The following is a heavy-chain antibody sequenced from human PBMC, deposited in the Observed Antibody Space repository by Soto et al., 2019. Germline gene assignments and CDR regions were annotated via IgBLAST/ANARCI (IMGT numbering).Heavy chain of an antibody. CDR1: GFTVSSNY. V-gene: IGHV3-53*01. CDR3: ATKNAVAGLNWFDP. J-gene: IGHJ5*02. CDR2: IYSGGST. D-gene: IGHD6-19*01. Sequence: GGSLRLSCAASGFTVSSNYMSWVRQAPGKGLEWVSVIYSGGSTYYADSVKGRFTISRDNSKNTLYLQMNSLRAEDTVVYYCATKNAVAGLNWFDPWGQGTLVTVSS.